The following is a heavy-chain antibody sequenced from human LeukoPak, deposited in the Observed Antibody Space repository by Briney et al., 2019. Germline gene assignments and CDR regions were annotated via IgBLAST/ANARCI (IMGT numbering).Heavy chain of an antibody. Sequence: GGSLRLSCAASGFTFSSYSMNWVRQAPGKGLEWVSGIDWNGGGTGYADSVKGRFIISRDNAKNSLYLQLNSLRAEDTAFYYCARVRFYDRSAYSSYYYMDVWGKGTTVIVSS. CDR1: GFTFSSYS. V-gene: IGHV3-20*04. J-gene: IGHJ6*03. CDR2: IDWNGGGT. CDR3: ARVRFYDRSAYSSYYYMDV. D-gene: IGHD3-22*01.